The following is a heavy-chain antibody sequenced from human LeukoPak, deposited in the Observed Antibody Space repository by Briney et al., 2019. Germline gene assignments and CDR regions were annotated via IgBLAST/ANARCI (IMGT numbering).Heavy chain of an antibody. CDR3: AKCMEPAARGSFDY. Sequence: PGGSLRLSCAASAFTFTSYAMSWVRQAPGQGLEWVSAIGGSGYTTYYADSVKGRFTISRDNSKNTLYLQVNSLRAEDTAVYYWAKCMEPAARGSFDYWGQGTLVTVSS. CDR2: IGGSGYTT. V-gene: IGHV3-23*01. J-gene: IGHJ4*02. CDR1: AFTFTSYA. D-gene: IGHD2-2*01.